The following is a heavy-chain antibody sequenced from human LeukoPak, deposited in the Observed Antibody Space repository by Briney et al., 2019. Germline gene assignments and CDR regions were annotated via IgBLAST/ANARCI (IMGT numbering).Heavy chain of an antibody. Sequence: GRSLRLSCAASGFSLSAYGVHWVRQAPGKGLEWVAVIWYDGTSRDYADSVKGRFTFSRDNSKNTLYLQMNGLTVEDAAVYYCARSQSSSLIDYWGQGTLVTVSS. CDR2: IWYDGTSR. CDR1: GFSLSAYG. V-gene: IGHV3-33*01. D-gene: IGHD6-13*01. J-gene: IGHJ4*02. CDR3: ARSQSSSLIDY.